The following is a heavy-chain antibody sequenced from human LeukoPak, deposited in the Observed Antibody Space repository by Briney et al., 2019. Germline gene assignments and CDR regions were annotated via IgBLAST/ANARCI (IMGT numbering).Heavy chain of an antibody. J-gene: IGHJ5*02. D-gene: IGHD1-26*01. Sequence: SETLSLTCAVYGGSFSGYYWSWIRQPPGKGLEWIGEINHSGSTNYNPPLKSRVTISLDTSKSQFSLKLTSVTPADTAVYYCARGGIVGSRTNWFDPWGQGILVTVSS. V-gene: IGHV4-34*01. CDR3: ARGGIVGSRTNWFDP. CDR2: INHSGST. CDR1: GGSFSGYY.